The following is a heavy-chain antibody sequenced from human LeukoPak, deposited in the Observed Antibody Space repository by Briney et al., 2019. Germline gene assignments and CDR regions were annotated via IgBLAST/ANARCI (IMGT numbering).Heavy chain of an antibody. V-gene: IGHV5-51*01. CDR3: ARLRPGIAVAGRGNDAFDI. CDR2: IYPGDSDT. J-gene: IGHJ3*02. CDR1: GYSLTSYW. D-gene: IGHD6-19*01. Sequence: GESLKISCKGSGYSLTSYWIGWVRQMPGKGLEWMGIIYPGDSDTRYSPSFQGQVTISADKSISTAYLQWSSLKASDTAMYYCARLRPGIAVAGRGNDAFDIWGQGTMVTVSS.